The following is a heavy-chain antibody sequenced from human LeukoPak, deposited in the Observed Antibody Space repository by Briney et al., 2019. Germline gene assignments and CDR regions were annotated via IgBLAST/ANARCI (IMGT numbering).Heavy chain of an antibody. CDR2: MNPNSGNT. V-gene: IGHV1-8*01. D-gene: IGHD3-3*01. CDR3: ALSRRRLLFEDY. J-gene: IGHJ4*02. Sequence: ASVKVSCKASGYTFTSYDINWVRQATGQGLEWMGWMNPNSGNTGYAQKFQGRVTMTRNTSISTAYMELSSLRSEDTAVYYCALSRRRLLFEDYWGQGTLVTVSS. CDR1: GYTFTSYD.